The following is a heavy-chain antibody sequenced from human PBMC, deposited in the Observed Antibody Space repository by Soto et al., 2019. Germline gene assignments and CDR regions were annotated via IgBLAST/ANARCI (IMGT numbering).Heavy chain of an antibody. Sequence: QVQLVHSGAEVKRSGASVKVSCKASGSRFTAHFMHWVRQAPGQGLEWMGWINPNSGDTNYSPKFQGRVTMTRDTSTVTVYMELRSLTSHDTAVYYCARGGSWYETWGQGTRVAVSS. CDR3: ARGGSWYET. CDR1: GSRFTAHF. J-gene: IGHJ5*02. D-gene: IGHD6-13*01. V-gene: IGHV1-2*02. CDR2: INPNSGDT.